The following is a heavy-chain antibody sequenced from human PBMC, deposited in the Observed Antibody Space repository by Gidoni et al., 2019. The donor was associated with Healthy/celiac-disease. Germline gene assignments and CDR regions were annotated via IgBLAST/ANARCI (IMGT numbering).Heavy chain of an antibody. CDR2: RWYDGSNK. Sequence: QVQLVESGGGVVQPGRSLRLSCAASGFTFSSYGMHWVRQAPGKGLEWLAFRWYDGSNKYYADSVKGRFTIAKDNSKNTLYLQMNSLRAEDTAVYYCARGPPRTAMVHFDYWGQGTLVTVSS. CDR3: ARGPPRTAMVHFDY. CDR1: GFTFSSYG. V-gene: IGHV3-33*08. J-gene: IGHJ4*02. D-gene: IGHD5-18*01.